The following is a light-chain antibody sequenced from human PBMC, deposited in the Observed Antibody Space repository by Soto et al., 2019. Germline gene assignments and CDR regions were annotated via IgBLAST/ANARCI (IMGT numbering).Light chain of an antibody. V-gene: IGLV7-43*01. CDR2: STT. CDR3: LLYYGGALV. Sequence: QAVVTQEPSLTVSPGGTVTLTCASSTGAVTSGYYPNWFQQKPGQAPRTLSYSTTNKHSWTPARFSGSLLGGKAALTLSGVQPEDEAEYYCLLYYGGALVFGGGTKLTVL. CDR1: TGAVTSGYY. J-gene: IGLJ2*01.